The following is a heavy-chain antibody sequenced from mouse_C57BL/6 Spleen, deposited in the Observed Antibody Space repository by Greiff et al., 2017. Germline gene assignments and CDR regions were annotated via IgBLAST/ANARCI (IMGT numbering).Heavy chain of an antibody. J-gene: IGHJ3*01. D-gene: IGHD3-2*02. CDR3: AREGSSGYVWFAY. V-gene: IGHV5-16*01. Sequence: EVKLMESEGGLVQPGSSMKLSCTASGFTFSDYYMAWVRQVPEKGLEWVANINYDGSSTYYLDSLKSRFIISRDNAKNILYLQMSSLKSEDTATYYCAREGSSGYVWFAYWGQGTLVTVSA. CDR2: INYDGSST. CDR1: GFTFSDYY.